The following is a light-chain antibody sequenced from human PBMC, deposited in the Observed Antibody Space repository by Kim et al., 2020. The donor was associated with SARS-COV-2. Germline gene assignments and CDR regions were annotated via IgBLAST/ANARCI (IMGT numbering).Light chain of an antibody. CDR3: QQYSSSPLT. CDR2: GAS. J-gene: IGKJ4*01. Sequence: EIVLTQSPGTLSLSPGERAPLSCRASQSVSSSYLAWYRQKPGQAPRLLIYGASSRATGIPDRFSGSGSGTDFTLTISRLEPEDFAVYYCQQYSSSPLTFGGGTKVDIK. CDR1: QSVSSSY. V-gene: IGKV3-20*01.